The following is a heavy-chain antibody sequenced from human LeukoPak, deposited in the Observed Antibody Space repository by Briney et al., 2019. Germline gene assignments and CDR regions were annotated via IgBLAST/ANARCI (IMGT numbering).Heavy chain of an antibody. Sequence: GGSLRLSCAASGFTVSSNYMSWVRQAPGKGLEWVSVIYSGGSTYYADSVKGRFTISRDHSKNTLHLQMNSLRAEDTAMYYCAGGTLRVPAAKVDRYYYFYALDVWGQGTTVTVS. CDR3: AGGTLRVPAAKVDRYYYFYALDV. J-gene: IGHJ6*02. CDR2: IYSGGST. CDR1: GFTVSSNY. D-gene: IGHD2-2*01. V-gene: IGHV3-53*01.